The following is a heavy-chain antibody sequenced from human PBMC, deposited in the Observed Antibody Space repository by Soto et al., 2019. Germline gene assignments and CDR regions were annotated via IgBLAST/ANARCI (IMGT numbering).Heavy chain of an antibody. J-gene: IGHJ4*02. D-gene: IGHD3-3*01. V-gene: IGHV4-34*01. CDR2: INHSGST. CDR3: ARGSFWSGYYCRFGYFDY. CDR1: GGSLSGYY. Sequence: SETLSLTCAVYGGSLSGYYWSWIRQPPGKGLEWIGEINHSGSTNYNPSLKSRVTISVDTSKNQFSLKLSSVTAADTAVYYCARGSFWSGYYCRFGYFDYWGQCTLVTVSS.